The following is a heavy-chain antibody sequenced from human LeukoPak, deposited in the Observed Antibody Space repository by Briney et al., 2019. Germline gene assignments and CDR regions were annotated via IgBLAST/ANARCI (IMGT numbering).Heavy chain of an antibody. CDR2: SDWDDDK. Sequence: SGPTLVNPTQTLTLNCTLSGFSLSTSGMCVSWIRQPPGKALEWLALSDWDDDKYYSTSLKTRLTISKDTSKNQVVLTMTNMDPADTGTYYCARTDPAGYSGSYYAFDYWGQGTLVTVSS. J-gene: IGHJ4*02. V-gene: IGHV2-70*01. CDR3: ARTDPAGYSGSYYAFDY. CDR1: GFSLSTSGMC. D-gene: IGHD1-26*01.